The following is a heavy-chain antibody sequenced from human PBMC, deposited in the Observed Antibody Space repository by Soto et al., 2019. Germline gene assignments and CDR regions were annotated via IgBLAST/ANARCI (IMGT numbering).Heavy chain of an antibody. CDR2: INYYGTTI. CDR3: SRGGLEPFDY. V-gene: IGHV3-74*01. D-gene: IGHD1-1*01. CDR1: GFNLGSYW. Sequence: EVQLVESGGGLVQPGGSLRLSCAASGFNLGSYWMHWVRQAPGKGLVWVSRINYYGTTINYAESVEGRFTISRDDAKSEVYLEMNNLRAEDTAVYYCSRGGLEPFDYFGQGALVTASS. J-gene: IGHJ4*02.